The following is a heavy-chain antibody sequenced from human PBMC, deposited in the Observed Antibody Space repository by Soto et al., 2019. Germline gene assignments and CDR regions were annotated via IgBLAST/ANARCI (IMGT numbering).Heavy chain of an antibody. V-gene: IGHV4-39*01. CDR3: ARPQTYNKYGESFYGVDV. J-gene: IGHJ6*02. Sequence: ETLSPTFSVSGRSITRNTNYWAWFRQTQEKRLEWIGSIYYDGSTYYNPSLKYRATISADTSKKQFSLKVSSVTAADTAVYYCARPQTYNKYGESFYGVDVWGQGNTVTVSS. D-gene: IGHD1-20*01. CDR2: IYYDGST. CDR1: GRSITRNTNY.